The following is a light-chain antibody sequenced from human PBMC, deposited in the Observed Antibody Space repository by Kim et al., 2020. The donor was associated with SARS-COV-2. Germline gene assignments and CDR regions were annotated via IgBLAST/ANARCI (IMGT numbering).Light chain of an antibody. CDR3: QQYYSYPYT. Sequence: SASVGDRVTITCRASQPITHWLAWFQQKPGEAPKLLIYKSSRLEIGVPSRFGGSGSGTEFALTISGLQPDDFTTYYCQQYYSYPYTFGQGTKLEIK. CDR2: KSS. CDR1: QPITHW. V-gene: IGKV1-5*03. J-gene: IGKJ2*01.